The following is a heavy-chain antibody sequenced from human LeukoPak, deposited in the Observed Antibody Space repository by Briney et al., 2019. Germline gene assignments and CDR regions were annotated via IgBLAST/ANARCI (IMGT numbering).Heavy chain of an antibody. CDR3: ARAVYGSGSFNFDY. CDR1: GGSISSGDYY. CDR2: IYYSGST. D-gene: IGHD3-10*01. J-gene: IGHJ4*02. V-gene: IGHV4-30-4*01. Sequence: PSQTLSLTCTVSGGSISSGDYYWSWIRQPPGKGLEWIGYIYYSGSTYYNPSLKSRVTISVDTSKNQFSLKLSSVTAADTAVYYCARAVYGSGSFNFDYWGQGTLVTVSS.